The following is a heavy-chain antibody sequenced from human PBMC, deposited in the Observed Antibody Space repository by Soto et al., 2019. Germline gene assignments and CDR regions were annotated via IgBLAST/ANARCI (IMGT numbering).Heavy chain of an antibody. D-gene: IGHD3-3*01. CDR2: IIPIFGTA. Sequence: QVQLVQSGAEVKKPGSSVKVSCKASGGTFSSYAISWVRQAPGQGLEWMGGIIPIFGTANYAQKFQGRVTITADESTSTAYMELSSLRSEDTAVYYCARSAERITIFGVVIIPGCWFDPWGQGTLVTVSS. V-gene: IGHV1-69*01. J-gene: IGHJ5*02. CDR1: GGTFSSYA. CDR3: ARSAERITIFGVVIIPGCWFDP.